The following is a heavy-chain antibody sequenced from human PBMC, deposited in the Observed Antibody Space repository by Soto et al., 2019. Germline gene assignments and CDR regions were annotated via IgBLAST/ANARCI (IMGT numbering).Heavy chain of an antibody. CDR1: GGTFSSYR. CDR3: VRDSGAKLSSS. J-gene: IGHJ4*02. CDR2: IVPIRRTA. D-gene: IGHD6-13*01. Sequence: VASVKVSCKASGGTFSSYRINWVRRAPGQGLEWVGGIVPIRRTADYAQTFQGRVSITADESARTSYMELRSLRSQDTAVYYCVRDSGAKLSSSWGQGTLVTVSS. V-gene: IGHV1-69*13.